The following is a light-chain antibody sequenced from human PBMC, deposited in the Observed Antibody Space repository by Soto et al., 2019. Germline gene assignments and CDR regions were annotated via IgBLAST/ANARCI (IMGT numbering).Light chain of an antibody. CDR3: AAWDDSLNGFV. V-gene: IGLV1-44*01. J-gene: IGLJ1*01. CDR2: NNN. CDR1: SSDIGSNT. Sequence: QSVLTQPPSASGTPGQRVTISCSGSSSDIGSNTVNWYQQLPGTAPKLLIYNNNQRPSWVPARFSGSKSGTSPSLAISGLPSEDEADYYCAAWDDSLNGFVFGTGTKVTLL.